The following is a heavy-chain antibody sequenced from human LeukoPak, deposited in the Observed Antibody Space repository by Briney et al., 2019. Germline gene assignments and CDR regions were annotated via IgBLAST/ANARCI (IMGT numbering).Heavy chain of an antibody. CDR1: GFTFSRYE. J-gene: IGHJ6*02. V-gene: IGHV3-48*03. D-gene: IGHD2-2*01. Sequence: GGSLRLSCAASGFTFSRYEMNWVRQAPGKGLEWVSYISSSGSTIYYADSVKGRFTISRDNAKNSLYLQMNSLRAEDTAVYYCARVVPAAFYSYYGMDVWGQGTTVTVSS. CDR3: ARVVPAAFYSYYGMDV. CDR2: ISSSGSTI.